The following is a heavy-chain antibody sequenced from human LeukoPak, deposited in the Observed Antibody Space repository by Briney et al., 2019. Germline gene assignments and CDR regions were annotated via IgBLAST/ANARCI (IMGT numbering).Heavy chain of an antibody. CDR1: GYTLTELS. D-gene: IGHD3-22*01. V-gene: IGHV1-24*01. Sequence: AASVKVSCKVSGYTLTELSMHWVRQAPGKGLEWMGGFDPEDGETIYAQKFQGRVTMTEDTSTDTAYMELSSLRSEDTAVYYCARESGGYYYDSSGYYSGIDYWGQGTLVTVSS. CDR2: FDPEDGET. CDR3: ARESGGYYYDSSGYYSGIDY. J-gene: IGHJ4*02.